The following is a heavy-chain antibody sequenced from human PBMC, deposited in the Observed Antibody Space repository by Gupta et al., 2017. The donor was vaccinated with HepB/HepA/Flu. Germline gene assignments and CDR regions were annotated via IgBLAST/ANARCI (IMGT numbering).Heavy chain of an antibody. Sequence: QVQLVQSGAEVKNPGASVKLSCKAYGYTFRNYGFTWVRQAPGQGLEWIGWISLYNGRTDYAQKLQGRVSMTTDPSTTTAYMELRSLRSDDTAVYYCGRWGPLYYYMDVWGKGTTVTVSS. CDR2: ISLYNGRT. J-gene: IGHJ6*03. CDR3: GRWGPLYYYMDV. D-gene: IGHD3-16*01. V-gene: IGHV1-18*01. CDR1: GYTFRNYG.